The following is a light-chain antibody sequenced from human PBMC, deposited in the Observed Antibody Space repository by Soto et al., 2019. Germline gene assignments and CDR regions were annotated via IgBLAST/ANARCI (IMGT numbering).Light chain of an antibody. V-gene: IGKV3-20*01. CDR1: QSVSSNN. J-gene: IGKJ5*01. Sequence: EIVLTQSPGTLSLSPGETATLSCRASQSVSSNNLAWYHQKPGQTPRLLIYGASSSDTGIPDRFSGSGSGTDFTLASNRLEPEACAVYYCQQYDNSITFGQGTRLEIE. CDR2: GAS. CDR3: QQYDNSIT.